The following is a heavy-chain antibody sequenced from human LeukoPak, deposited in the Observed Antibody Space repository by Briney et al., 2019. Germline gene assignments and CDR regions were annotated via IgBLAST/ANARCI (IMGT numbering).Heavy chain of an antibody. CDR3: ATFRPYDSSGPTPFDM. D-gene: IGHD3-22*01. CDR1: GGSISSYY. Sequence: PSETLSLNCSVSGGSISSYYWSWIRQPPGKGREWIGYIYYCGSTNYNPSLKSRVTISLDTSKNQFSLKLTSVTAADTAVYYCATFRPYDSSGPTPFDMWGQGTMVTVSS. J-gene: IGHJ3*02. CDR2: IYYCGST. V-gene: IGHV4-59*01.